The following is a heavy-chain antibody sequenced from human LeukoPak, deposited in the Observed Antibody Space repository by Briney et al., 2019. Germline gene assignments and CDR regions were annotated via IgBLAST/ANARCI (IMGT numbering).Heavy chain of an antibody. CDR3: ATAVTAPGYNWLDP. CDR2: INPNSGDT. CDR1: GYTFTGFH. Sequence: GPVKVSCKASGYTFTGFHMHWVRQAPGQGLEWMGRINPNSGDTDYAQQFQGRVTMTTDTSINTAYMELSGLTSDDTAVYYCATAVTAPGYNWLDPWGQATLVTV. D-gene: IGHD2-21*02. J-gene: IGHJ5*02. V-gene: IGHV1-2*06.